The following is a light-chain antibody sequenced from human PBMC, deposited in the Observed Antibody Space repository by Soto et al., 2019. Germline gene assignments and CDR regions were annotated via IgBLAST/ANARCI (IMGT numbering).Light chain of an antibody. Sequence: QSALTQPASVSGSPGQSITISCTGTSSDVGGYNYVSWYQQHPGKAPKLMIYEVSNRPSGVSNRFSGSKSGNTASLTISGLQADDEADYYCSSYTSNNTQVFGGGTKVTVL. CDR1: SSDVGGYNY. CDR3: SSYTSNNTQV. J-gene: IGLJ3*02. CDR2: EVS. V-gene: IGLV2-14*01.